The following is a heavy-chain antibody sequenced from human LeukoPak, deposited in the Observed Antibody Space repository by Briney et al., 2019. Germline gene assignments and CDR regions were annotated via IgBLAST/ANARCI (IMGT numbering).Heavy chain of an antibody. D-gene: IGHD6-13*01. Sequence: SVKVSCKASGGTFSSYAISWVRQAPGQGLEWMGRIIPILGIANYAQKFQGRVTITADKSTSTAYMELSSLRSEDTAVYYCARHAISRSSWSAIKTFTFDYWGQGTLVTVSS. V-gene: IGHV1-69*04. J-gene: IGHJ4*02. CDR2: IIPILGIA. CDR1: GGTFSSYA. CDR3: ARHAISRSSWSAIKTFTFDY.